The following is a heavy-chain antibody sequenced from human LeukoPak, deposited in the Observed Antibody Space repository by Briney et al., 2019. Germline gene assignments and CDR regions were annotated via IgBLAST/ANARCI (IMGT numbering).Heavy chain of an antibody. Sequence: QPGGSLRLSCAASGFTFSRYAMSWVRQAPGKGLEWVSAISGSGGSTYYADSVKGRFTISRDNSKNTLYLQMNSLRAEDTAVYYCAKDRGYYDSSGYFDYWGQGTLVTVSS. D-gene: IGHD3-22*01. V-gene: IGHV3-23*01. J-gene: IGHJ4*02. CDR1: GFTFSRYA. CDR2: ISGSGGST. CDR3: AKDRGYYDSSGYFDY.